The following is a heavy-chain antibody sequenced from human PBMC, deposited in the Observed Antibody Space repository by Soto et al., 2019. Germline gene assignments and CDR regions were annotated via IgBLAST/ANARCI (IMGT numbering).Heavy chain of an antibody. J-gene: IGHJ4*02. D-gene: IGHD6-19*01. V-gene: IGHV1-8*01. Sequence: QVQLVQSGAEVKRPGASVKVSCKASAYTFTNYDINWVRQATGQGLEWMGWMNPNSGNTGYAQKFQGRVAMTRTASISTAYMELSSLRSEDTAVYYCAGGTSGWYDWGQGTLVTVSS. CDR3: AGGTSGWYD. CDR1: AYTFTNYD. CDR2: MNPNSGNT.